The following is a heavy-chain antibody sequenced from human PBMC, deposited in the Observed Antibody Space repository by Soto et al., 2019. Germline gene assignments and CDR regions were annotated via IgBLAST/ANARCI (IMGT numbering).Heavy chain of an antibody. CDR1: GFTFSSYG. CDR2: SSATGAGT. V-gene: IGHV3-23*01. Sequence: EVQLLESGGGLVQPGGSLRLSCAASGFTFSSYGMTWVRQAPGKGLEWVSFSSATGAGTYYADSVKGRFTISRDNSKNTLYLQMPSLRADDTAVYYCAKDRLAGGNYGFYSDFWGQGALVIVSS. D-gene: IGHD1-7*01. J-gene: IGHJ4*02. CDR3: AKDRLAGGNYGFYSDF.